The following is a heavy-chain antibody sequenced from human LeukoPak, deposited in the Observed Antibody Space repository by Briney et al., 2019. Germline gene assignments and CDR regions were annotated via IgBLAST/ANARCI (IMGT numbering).Heavy chain of an antibody. CDR1: GFPFSRYW. V-gene: IGHV3-74*01. D-gene: IGHD3-22*01. CDR2: IKSDGNT. Sequence: GGSLRLSCAASGFPFSRYWMHWVRQAPGKGLVCVSRIKSDGNTNYADSVKGRFTISRDNAKNTVSLQMNSLRAENTGVYFCARAPSEIGGYYPEYFRHWGQGTLVTVSA. J-gene: IGHJ1*01. CDR3: ARAPSEIGGYYPEYFRH.